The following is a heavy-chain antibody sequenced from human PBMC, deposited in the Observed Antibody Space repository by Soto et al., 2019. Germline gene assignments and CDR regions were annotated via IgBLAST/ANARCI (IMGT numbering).Heavy chain of an antibody. V-gene: IGHV3-21*01. CDR3: ARAIEPEAAFDI. Sequence: EVQLVESGGGLVKPGGSLRLSCAASGFTFSSYSMNWVRQAPGKGLEWVSSISSSSSYIYYADSVKGRFTISRDNVKNSLYLQMNSLRAEDTAVYYCARAIEPEAAFDIWGQGTMVTVSS. CDR1: GFTFSSYS. CDR2: ISSSSSYI. D-gene: IGHD2-2*01. J-gene: IGHJ3*02.